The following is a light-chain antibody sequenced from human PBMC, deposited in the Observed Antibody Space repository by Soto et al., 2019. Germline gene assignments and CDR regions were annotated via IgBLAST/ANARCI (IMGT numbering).Light chain of an antibody. Sequence: DVQMTQSPSSLSASVGDTITITCQATQDISNYLNWYQQKPGQAPRLVIFDASNRASGMPERFSGSGSGTDFTLTIARLEPEDFAVYYCQEYDGAPITFGLGTKV. J-gene: IGKJ1*01. CDR3: QEYDGAPIT. CDR2: DAS. CDR1: QDISNY. V-gene: IGKV1-33*01.